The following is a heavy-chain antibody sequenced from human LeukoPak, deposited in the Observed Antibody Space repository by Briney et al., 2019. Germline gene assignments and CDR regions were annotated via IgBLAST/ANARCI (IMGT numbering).Heavy chain of an antibody. D-gene: IGHD3-10*01. CDR3: ARGERYYYGSGSYSVPDY. CDR1: GFTFSSYA. Sequence: GGSLRLSCAASGFTFSSYAMSWVRQAPGKGLEWVSVTSGSGGSTYYADSVKGRFTISRDNSKNTLYPQMNSLRAEDTAVYYCARGERYYYGSGSYSVPDYWGQGTLVTVSS. J-gene: IGHJ4*02. CDR2: TSGSGGST. V-gene: IGHV3-23*01.